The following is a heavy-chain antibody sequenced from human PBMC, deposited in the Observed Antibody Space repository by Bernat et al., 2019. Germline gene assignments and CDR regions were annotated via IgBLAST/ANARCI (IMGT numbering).Heavy chain of an antibody. CDR2: IIPIYGTA. Sequence: QVQLVQSGAEVKKPGSSVKVSCKASGGTFSSYAISWVRQAPGQGLEWMGGIIPIYGTANYAQKFQGRVTITADESTSTAYMELSSLRSEDTAVYYCGSDSGVAGTGEDWFDPWGQGTLVTVSS. CDR3: GSDSGVAGTGEDWFDP. CDR1: GGTFSSYA. V-gene: IGHV1-69*01. D-gene: IGHD2-15*01. J-gene: IGHJ5*02.